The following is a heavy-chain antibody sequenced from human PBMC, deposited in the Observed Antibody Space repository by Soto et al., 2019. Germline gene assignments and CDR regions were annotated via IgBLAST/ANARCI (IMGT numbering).Heavy chain of an antibody. CDR2: IIPILGIA. Sequence: QVQLVQSGAEVKKPGSSVKVSCKASGGTFSSYTISWVRQAPGQGLEWMGRIIPILGIANYAQKFQGRVTITADKSTRTASRELSSLRSVVTAVYYCAGRLDSGYDRGGFDYWGQGTLVTVSS. D-gene: IGHD5-12*01. CDR1: GGTFSSYT. CDR3: AGRLDSGYDRGGFDY. V-gene: IGHV1-69*02. J-gene: IGHJ4*02.